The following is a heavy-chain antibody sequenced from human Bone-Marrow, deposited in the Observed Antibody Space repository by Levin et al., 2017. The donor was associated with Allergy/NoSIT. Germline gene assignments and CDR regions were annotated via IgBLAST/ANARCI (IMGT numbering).Heavy chain of an antibody. D-gene: IGHD6-6*01. J-gene: IGHJ6*02. CDR3: AYGKAARARYYYGMDV. CDR1: GGTFSSYA. CDR2: IIPIFGTA. Sequence: GASVKVSCKASGGTFSSYAISWVRQAPGQGLEWMGGIIPIFGTANYAQKFQGRVTITADESTSTAYMELSSLRSEDTAVYYCAYGKAARARYYYGMDVWGQGTTVTVSS. V-gene: IGHV1-69*13.